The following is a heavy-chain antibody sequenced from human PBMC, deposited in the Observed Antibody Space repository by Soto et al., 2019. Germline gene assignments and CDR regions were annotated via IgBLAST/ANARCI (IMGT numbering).Heavy chain of an antibody. D-gene: IGHD3-22*01. CDR2: ISGSGGST. J-gene: IGHJ4*02. CDR3: ARVDSGYYFAGVGFDY. V-gene: IGHV3-23*01. Sequence: GGSLRLSCAASGFTFSSYAMSWVRQAPGKGLEWVSAISGSGGSTYYADSVKGRFTISRDNSKNTLYLQMNSLRAEDTAVYYCARVDSGYYFAGVGFDYWGQGTLVTVSS. CDR1: GFTFSSYA.